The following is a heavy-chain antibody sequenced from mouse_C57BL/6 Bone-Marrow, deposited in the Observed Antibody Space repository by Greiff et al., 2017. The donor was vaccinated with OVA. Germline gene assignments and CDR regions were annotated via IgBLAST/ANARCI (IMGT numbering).Heavy chain of an antibody. D-gene: IGHD4-1*01. Sequence: VQLQESGAELVKPGASVKLSCKASGYTFTSYWMHWVKQRPGQGLEWIGMIHPNSGSTNYNEKFKSKATLTVDKSSSTAYMQLSSLTSEDSAVYYCARSLDWDWYFDVWGTGTTVTVSS. CDR3: ARSLDWDWYFDV. V-gene: IGHV1-64*01. CDR1: GYTFTSYW. CDR2: IHPNSGST. J-gene: IGHJ1*03.